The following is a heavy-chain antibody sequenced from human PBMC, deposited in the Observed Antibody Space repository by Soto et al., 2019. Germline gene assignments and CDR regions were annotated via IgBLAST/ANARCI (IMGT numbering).Heavy chain of an antibody. D-gene: IGHD1-20*01. J-gene: IGHJ4*02. V-gene: IGHV3-30*18. CDR2: ISYDGSNK. CDR1: GFTFGTYG. Sequence: GGSLRLSCTASGFTFGTYGMHWVRQAPGKGLEWVAIISYDGSNKYYADSVKGRFTISRDNSKNTLYLQLSSLRTEDTAVYYCAKDRITGAYFDSWGQGALVTVSS. CDR3: AKDRITGAYFDS.